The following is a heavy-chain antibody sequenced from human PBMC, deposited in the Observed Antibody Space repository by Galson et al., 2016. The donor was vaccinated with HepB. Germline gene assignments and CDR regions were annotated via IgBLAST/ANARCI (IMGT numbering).Heavy chain of an antibody. CDR2: IYHNGNP. J-gene: IGHJ4*02. D-gene: IGHD7-27*01. CDR3: AGAGDLTEYYFQY. Sequence: LRLSCAASGFTFIDSAMNCVRQAPGKGLEWIGFIYHNGNPDYTPSLKSRVTISIDTSNNQFSLKLPSVTAADTAVYYSAGAGDLTEYYFQYWGQGAQVAVSS. CDR1: GFTFIDSA. V-gene: IGHV4-59*01.